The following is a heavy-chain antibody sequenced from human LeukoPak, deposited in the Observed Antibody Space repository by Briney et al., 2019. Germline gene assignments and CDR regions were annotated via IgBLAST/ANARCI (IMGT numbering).Heavy chain of an antibody. D-gene: IGHD1-26*01. CDR2: IIPILGIA. V-gene: IGHV1-69*04. CDR1: GYTFTSYG. CDR3: ARDVATRIDY. Sequence: SVKVSCKASGYTFTSYGISWVRQAPGQGLEWMGRIIPILGIANYAQKFQGRVTITADKSTSTAYMELSSLRSEDTAVYYCARDVATRIDYWGQGTLVTVSS. J-gene: IGHJ4*02.